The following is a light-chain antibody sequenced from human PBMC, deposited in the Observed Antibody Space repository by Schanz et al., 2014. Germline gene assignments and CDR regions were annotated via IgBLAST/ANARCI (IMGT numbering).Light chain of an antibody. CDR1: SSNIGAGYG. V-gene: IGLV1-40*01. CDR2: DNS. Sequence: QSVLTQPPSVSGAPGQRVTISCTGSSSNIGAGYGVHWYQQFPGTAPKLLIYDNSRRPSGVPDRFSGSKSGTSGTLAITGLQAEDEADYYCSSYTTSDTWVFGGGTKLTVL. J-gene: IGLJ3*02. CDR3: SSYTTSDTWV.